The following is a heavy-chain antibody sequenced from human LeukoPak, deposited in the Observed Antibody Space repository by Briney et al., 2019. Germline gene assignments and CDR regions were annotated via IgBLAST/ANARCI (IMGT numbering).Heavy chain of an antibody. Sequence: GGSLRLPCAASGFTFSNYAMSWGRQAPGKGLEWVSGINGGGGGGTFHADSVRGRFTISRDNSKNTLYLQMSSLRAEDTAVYYCAASLPNIVVVPAAKGPFGSWGQGTLVTVSS. J-gene: IGHJ5*02. V-gene: IGHV3-23*01. CDR2: INGGGGGGT. CDR1: GFTFSNYA. CDR3: AASLPNIVVVPAAKGPFGS. D-gene: IGHD2-2*01.